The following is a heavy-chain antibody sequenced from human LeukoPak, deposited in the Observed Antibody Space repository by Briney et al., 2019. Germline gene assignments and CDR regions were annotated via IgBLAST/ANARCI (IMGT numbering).Heavy chain of an antibody. CDR1: GYTLTELS. CDR2: FDPEDGET. D-gene: IGHD1-1*01. CDR3: ASVRTTGTARPFDP. Sequence: ASVKVSCKVSGYTLTELSMHWVRQAPGKGLEWMGGFDPEDGETIYAQKFQGRVTMTEDTSTDTAYMELSSLRSEDTAVYYCASVRTTGTARPFDPWGQGTLVTVSS. J-gene: IGHJ5*02. V-gene: IGHV1-24*01.